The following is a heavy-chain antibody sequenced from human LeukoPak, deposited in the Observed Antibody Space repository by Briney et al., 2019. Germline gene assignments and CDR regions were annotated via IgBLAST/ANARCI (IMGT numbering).Heavy chain of an antibody. V-gene: IGHV1-69*04. CDR1: GGTFSSYA. J-gene: IGHJ4*02. CDR2: IIPILGIA. D-gene: IGHD6-19*01. CDR3: ARHGAVAGTLDY. Sequence: SVKVSCKASGGTFSSYAISWVRQAPGQGLEWMGRIIPILGIANYAQKFQGRVTITADKSTSTAYMELSSLRSEDTAVYYCARHGAVAGTLDYWGQGTLVTVSS.